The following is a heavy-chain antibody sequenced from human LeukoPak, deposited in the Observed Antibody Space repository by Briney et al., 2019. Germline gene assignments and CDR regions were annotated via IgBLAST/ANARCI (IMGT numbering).Heavy chain of an antibody. Sequence: PGGSLRLSCAASGFTFSSYGMHWARQAPGKGLEWVAVISYDGSNKYYADSVKGRFTISRDNSKNTLYLQMNSLRAEDTAVYYCAKRPSGAAAATGDYWGQGTLVTVSS. J-gene: IGHJ4*02. CDR1: GFTFSSYG. D-gene: IGHD6-13*01. V-gene: IGHV3-30*18. CDR3: AKRPSGAAAATGDY. CDR2: ISYDGSNK.